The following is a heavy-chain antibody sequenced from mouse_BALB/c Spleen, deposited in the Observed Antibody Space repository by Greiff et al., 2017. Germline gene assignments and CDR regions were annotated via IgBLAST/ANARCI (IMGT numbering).Heavy chain of an antibody. J-gene: IGHJ4*01. Sequence: QVQLKESGPGLVQPSQSLSITCTVSGFSLTSYGVHWVRQSPGKGLEWLGVIWSGGSTDYNAAFISRLSISKDNSKSQVFFEMNSLQANDTAIYYGATSSSPPGRAMDDWGQGTSVTVSS. CDR1: GFSLTSYG. V-gene: IGHV2-2*02. CDR2: IWSGGST. CDR3: ATSSSPPGRAMDD.